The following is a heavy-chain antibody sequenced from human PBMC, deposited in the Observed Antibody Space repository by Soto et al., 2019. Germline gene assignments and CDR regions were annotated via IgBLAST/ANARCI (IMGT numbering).Heavy chain of an antibody. J-gene: IGHJ6*02. Sequence: GGSLRLSCAASGFTFSNAWMSWVRPAPGKGLGWVGRIKSKTAGGATDYAAPVKGRFTISRDDSKNTLYLQMNSLKTEDAAVYYCTTRITIFGVVNPDYYYYGMDVWGQGTTVTVSS. D-gene: IGHD3-3*01. CDR3: TTRITIFGVVNPDYYYYGMDV. CDR1: GFTFSNAW. V-gene: IGHV3-15*01. CDR2: IKSKTAGGAT.